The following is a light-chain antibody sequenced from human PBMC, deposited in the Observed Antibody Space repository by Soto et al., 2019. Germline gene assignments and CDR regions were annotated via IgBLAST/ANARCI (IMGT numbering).Light chain of an antibody. CDR2: GTS. Sequence: VLTQSPGTLSLSPGDRATLSCRVNQNINSPYLAWYQHKPGQAPRLLVFGTSSRATGIPDRFSGSRSGTDFTLTIQRLEPEDFALYYCQHYGSSPRRTFGQGTKVEMK. J-gene: IGKJ1*01. CDR1: QNINSPY. CDR3: QHYGSSPRRT. V-gene: IGKV3-20*01.